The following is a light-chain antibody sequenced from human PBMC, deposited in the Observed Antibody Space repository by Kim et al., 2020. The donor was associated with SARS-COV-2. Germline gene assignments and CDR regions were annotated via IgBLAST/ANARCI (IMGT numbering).Light chain of an antibody. CDR2: IAS. CDR1: QGISSH. CDR3: QQLNVYPLT. J-gene: IGKJ4*01. V-gene: IGKV1-9*01. Sequence: SASIGDRVPITCRASQGISSHLAWYQQTPGKAPKLLIYIASTLQSGVPSRFSGSGSGTDFTLTISSLQPEDFATYYCQQLNVYPLTFGGGTKLEI.